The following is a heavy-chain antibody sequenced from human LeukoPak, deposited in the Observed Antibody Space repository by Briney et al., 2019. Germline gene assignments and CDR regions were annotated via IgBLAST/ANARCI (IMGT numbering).Heavy chain of an antibody. J-gene: IGHJ6*02. CDR1: GFTVSTNY. CDR2: IYSGGST. V-gene: IGHV3-53*01. CDR3: ARDTVTTFRFRDYYYYGMGV. Sequence: PGGSLRLSCAASGFTVSTNYMNWVRQAPGKGLEWVSVIYSGGSTYYADSVKGRFTISRDNSKNTLYLQMNSLRAEDTAVYYCARDTVTTFRFRDYYYYGMGVWGQGTTVTVSS. D-gene: IGHD4-17*01.